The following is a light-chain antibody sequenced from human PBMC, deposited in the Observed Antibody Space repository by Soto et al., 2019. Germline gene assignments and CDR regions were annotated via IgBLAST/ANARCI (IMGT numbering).Light chain of an antibody. CDR1: ERISTN. CDR2: SES. Sequence: EIVMTQSPVTLSLSPGESATIFCRASERISTNLAWYQQKPGQAPRLLIYSESTRATGVPARFSGSGSATEFTLTISGLQSEDFAVYYCQQYNDWPWTFGQGTKVDIK. CDR3: QQYNDWPWT. J-gene: IGKJ1*01. V-gene: IGKV3-15*01.